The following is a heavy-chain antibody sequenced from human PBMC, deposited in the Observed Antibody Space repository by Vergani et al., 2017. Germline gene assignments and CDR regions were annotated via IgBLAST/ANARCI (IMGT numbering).Heavy chain of an antibody. D-gene: IGHD2-2*01. CDR1: GFSFSTYG. J-gene: IGHJ6*02. CDR2: LRYDGSNE. CDR3: ANSYCSSLICYAFYGMEV. V-gene: IGHV3-30*02. Sequence: QVQLVESGGGVVQPGGSLRLSCAASGFSFSTYGMHWVRQAPGRGLEWVAFLRYDGSNEYYGDAVKGRFIISRDNSKNMLSLEMHSLRPEDTAVYYCANSYCSSLICYAFYGMEVLGQGTTVTVSS.